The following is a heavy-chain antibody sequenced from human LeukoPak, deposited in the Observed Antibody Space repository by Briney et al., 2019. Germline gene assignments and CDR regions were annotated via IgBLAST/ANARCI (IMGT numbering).Heavy chain of an antibody. D-gene: IGHD6-13*01. CDR1: GFTFSSYG. J-gene: IGHJ4*02. Sequence: PGASLRLSCAASGFTFSSYGMHWVRQAPGKGLEWAAFIRYDGSNKYYADSVKGRFTISRDNSKNTLYLQMNSLRAEDTALYYCAKHMGIAAAGPLFDYWGQGTLVTVSS. CDR2: IRYDGSNK. V-gene: IGHV3-30*02. CDR3: AKHMGIAAAGPLFDY.